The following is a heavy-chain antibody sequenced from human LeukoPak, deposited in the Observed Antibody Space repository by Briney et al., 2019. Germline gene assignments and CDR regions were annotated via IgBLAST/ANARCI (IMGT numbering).Heavy chain of an antibody. CDR2: IYYSDNT. J-gene: IGHJ4*02. V-gene: IGHV4-39*01. CDR3: ARRTSGGGLFDY. D-gene: IGHD3-10*01. CDR1: GGSIRSSSYY. Sequence: SETLSLTCTVSGGSIRSSSYYWGWIRQPPGKGLEWIGSIYYSDNTYYNPSLKSRVTISVDTSKNQFPLRLSSVTAADTAVYYCARRTSGGGLFDYWGQGTLVTVSS.